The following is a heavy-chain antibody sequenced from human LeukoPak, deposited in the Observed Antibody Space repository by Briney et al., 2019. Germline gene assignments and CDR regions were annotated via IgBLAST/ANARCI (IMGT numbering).Heavy chain of an antibody. CDR1: GDSVSSDSAV. V-gene: IGHV6-1*01. Sequence: SQTLSLTCAISGDSVSSDSAVWNWIRQSPSRGLERLGRTYYRSRWDNDYAVSVKSRITINPDTSKNQVSLQLNSVTPEDTAVYYCTRDATRTGWFDPWGQGTLVTVSS. CDR3: TRDATRTGWFDP. CDR2: TYYRSRWDN. D-gene: IGHD1-14*01. J-gene: IGHJ5*02.